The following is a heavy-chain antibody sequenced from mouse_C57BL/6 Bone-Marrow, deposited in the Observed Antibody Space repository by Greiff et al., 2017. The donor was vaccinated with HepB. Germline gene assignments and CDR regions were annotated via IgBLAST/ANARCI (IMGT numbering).Heavy chain of an antibody. CDR3: ARPNWDVEAMDY. D-gene: IGHD4-1*01. V-gene: IGHV5-17*01. Sequence: EVKLMESGGGLVKPGGSLKLSCAASGFTFSDYGMHWVRQAPEKGLEWVAYISSGSSTIYYADTVKGRFTISRDNAKNTLFLQMTSLRSEDTAMYYCARPNWDVEAMDYWGQGTSVTVSS. CDR2: ISSGSSTI. CDR1: GFTFSDYG. J-gene: IGHJ4*01.